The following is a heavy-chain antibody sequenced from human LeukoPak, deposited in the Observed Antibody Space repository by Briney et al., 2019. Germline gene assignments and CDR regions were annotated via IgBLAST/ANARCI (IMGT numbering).Heavy chain of an antibody. CDR1: GFTFSSYN. V-gene: IGHV3-48*01. CDR2: ISSSSSTI. Sequence: PGGSLRLSCAASGFTFSSYNMNWVRQAPGKGLEWVSYISSSSSTIYYADSVKGRFTISRDNAKNSLYLQMNSLRAEDTAVYYCARGYSYGYFDYWGQGTLVTVSS. CDR3: ARGYSYGYFDY. D-gene: IGHD5-18*01. J-gene: IGHJ4*02.